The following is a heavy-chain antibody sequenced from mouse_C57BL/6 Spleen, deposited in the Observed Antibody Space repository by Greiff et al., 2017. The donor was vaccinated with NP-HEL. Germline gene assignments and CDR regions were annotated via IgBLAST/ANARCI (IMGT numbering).Heavy chain of an antibody. CDR2: IDPSDSYT. D-gene: IGHD2-2*01. CDR3: ARDYGYDGFAY. V-gene: IGHV1-69*01. J-gene: IGHJ3*01. Sequence: QVQLQQPGAELVMPGASVKLSCKASGYTFTRYWMHWVKQRPGQGLEWIGEIDPSDSYTNYNQKFKGKSTLTVDKSSSTAYMQLSSLTSEDSAVYYCARDYGYDGFAYWGQGTLVTVSA. CDR1: GYTFTRYW.